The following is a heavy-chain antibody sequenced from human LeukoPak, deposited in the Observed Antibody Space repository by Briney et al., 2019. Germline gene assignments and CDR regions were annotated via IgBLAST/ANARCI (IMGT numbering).Heavy chain of an antibody. CDR2: IYYSGST. D-gene: IGHD6-13*01. Sequence: SETLSLTCTVSGGSISSSSYYWGWIRQPPGKGLEWIGSIYYSGSTYYNPSLKSRVTISVDKSKNQFSLKLSSVTAADTAVYYCASPDSSSWYSGAFDIWGQGTMVTVSS. J-gene: IGHJ3*02. CDR1: GGSISSSSYY. V-gene: IGHV4-39*07. CDR3: ASPDSSSWYSGAFDI.